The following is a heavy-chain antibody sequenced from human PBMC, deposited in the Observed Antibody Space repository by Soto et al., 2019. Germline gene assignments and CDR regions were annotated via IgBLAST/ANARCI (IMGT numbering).Heavy chain of an antibody. CDR1: GYTFTSYD. D-gene: IGHD1-7*01. V-gene: IGHV1-8*01. CDR2: MNANSGNT. J-gene: IGHJ6*02. CDR3: ARGPRLELEPEYFYYCYGMDV. Sequence: QVQLVQSGAEVKKPGASVKVSCKASGYTFTSYDINWVRQATGQGLEWMGWMNANSGNTGYAQKFQGRVTMTRNTSISTAYMELSSMRSEDTAVYYCARGPRLELEPEYFYYCYGMDVWGQGTTVTVSS.